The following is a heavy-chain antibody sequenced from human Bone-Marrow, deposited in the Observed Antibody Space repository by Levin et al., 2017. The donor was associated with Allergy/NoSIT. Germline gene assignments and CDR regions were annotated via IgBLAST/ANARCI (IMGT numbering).Heavy chain of an antibody. CDR2: INFSGDII. Sequence: PGGSLRLSCSVSGFTFSSLELNWVRQTPEKGLEWISYINFSGDIIYYTDSVKGRFTISRDNAKNSLYLQMNSLRAEDTGLYYCSARYCSNPNCRIVAFDYWGQGTLVTVSS. D-gene: IGHD2-2*01. CDR1: GFTFSSLE. CDR3: SARYCSNPNCRIVAFDY. J-gene: IGHJ4*02. V-gene: IGHV3-48*03.